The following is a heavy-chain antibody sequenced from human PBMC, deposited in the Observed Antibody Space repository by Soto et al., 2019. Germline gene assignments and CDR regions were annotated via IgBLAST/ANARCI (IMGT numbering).Heavy chain of an antibody. Sequence: GGSLRLSCAASGFTFSSYWMHWVRQAPGKGLVWVSRINSDGSSTSYADSVKGRFTISRDNAKNTLYLQMNSLRAEDTAVYYCARDHRGLYDSSGLHVSYWGQGTLVTVSS. CDR1: GFTFSSYW. D-gene: IGHD3-22*01. CDR2: INSDGSST. CDR3: ARDHRGLYDSSGLHVSY. J-gene: IGHJ4*02. V-gene: IGHV3-74*01.